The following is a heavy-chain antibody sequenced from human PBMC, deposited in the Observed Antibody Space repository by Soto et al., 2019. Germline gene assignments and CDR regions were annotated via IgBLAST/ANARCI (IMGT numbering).Heavy chain of an antibody. V-gene: IGHV3-30*18. CDR1: GFTFSSYG. J-gene: IGHJ4*02. Sequence: GGSLRLSCAGSGFTFSSYGMHWVRQAPGKGLEWVAVISYDGSDKYYADSVKGRFTISRDNSKNTLYLQMNSLRAEDTAVYYCEKSVYNWNDGFFDYWGQGTLVTVSS. D-gene: IGHD1-1*01. CDR3: EKSVYNWNDGFFDY. CDR2: ISYDGSDK.